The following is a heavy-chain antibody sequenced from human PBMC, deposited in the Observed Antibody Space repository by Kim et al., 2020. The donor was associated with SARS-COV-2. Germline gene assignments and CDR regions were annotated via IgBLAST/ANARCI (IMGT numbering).Heavy chain of an antibody. CDR1: GFTFSSYS. CDR3: ARDCAPLRFLEWFVSSGMDV. CDR2: ISSSSSYI. D-gene: IGHD3-3*01. Sequence: GGSLRLSCAASGFTFSSYSMNWVRQAPGKGLEWVSSISSSSSYIYYADSVKGRFTISRDNAKNSLYLQMNSLRAEDTAVYYCARDCAPLRFLEWFVSSGMDVWGQGTTVTVSS. J-gene: IGHJ6*02. V-gene: IGHV3-21*01.